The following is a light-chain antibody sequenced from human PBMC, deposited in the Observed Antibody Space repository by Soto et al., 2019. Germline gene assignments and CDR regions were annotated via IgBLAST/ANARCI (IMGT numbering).Light chain of an antibody. CDR1: SNDVGGYDY. Sequence: QSALTQPASVSGSPGQSITLSCTGTSNDVGGYDYVSWYQQHPGKAPKLMIFDVSSRPSGVSTRFSGSKSGNTASLTISGLQAEDEADYYCNSYSTSNTLVVFGGGTKVTVL. CDR2: DVS. V-gene: IGLV2-14*03. CDR3: NSYSTSNTLVV. J-gene: IGLJ2*01.